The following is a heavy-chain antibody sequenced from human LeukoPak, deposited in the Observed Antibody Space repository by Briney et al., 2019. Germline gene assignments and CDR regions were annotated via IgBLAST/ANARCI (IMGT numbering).Heavy chain of an antibody. D-gene: IGHD6-19*01. V-gene: IGHV3-23*01. CDR3: AKDPYSSGPYNWFDP. J-gene: IGHJ5*02. CDR2: ISGSGDST. Sequence: GGSLRLSCAASGFTFSSYAMSWVRQAPGKGLGWDSAISGSGDSTYYADSVKGLFIISRDNSKNTLYLQMNRLRAEDTAVYYCAKDPYSSGPYNWFDPWGQGTLVTVSS. CDR1: GFTFSSYA.